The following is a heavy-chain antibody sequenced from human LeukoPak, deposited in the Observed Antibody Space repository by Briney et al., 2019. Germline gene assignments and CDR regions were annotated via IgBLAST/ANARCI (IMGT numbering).Heavy chain of an antibody. CDR1: GYTFSGYY. D-gene: IGHD6-19*01. Sequence: ASVKVSCKASGYTFSGYYMHWVRQAPGQGLEWMGWINPNSGGTNYAQKFQGRVTMTRDTSISTAYMELSRLRSDDTAVYYCARDQGWVAGPIDYWGQGTLVTVSS. CDR3: ARDQGWVAGPIDY. CDR2: INPNSGGT. V-gene: IGHV1-2*02. J-gene: IGHJ4*02.